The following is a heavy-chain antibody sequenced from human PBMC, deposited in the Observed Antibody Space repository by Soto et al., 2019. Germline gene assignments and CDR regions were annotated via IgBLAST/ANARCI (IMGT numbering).Heavy chain of an antibody. D-gene: IGHD3-22*01. CDR3: STRAYDTNGYYRFDP. V-gene: IGHV4-4*02. CDR1: GGSISSSNW. CDR2: INHSGRV. J-gene: IGHJ5*01. Sequence: SETLSLTCAVSGGSISSSNWCSWVRHPPGKGLEWIGDINHSGRVNYSPSLKSRVTISLDTSKNQFSLTLSAVTAADTAMYYCSTRAYDTNGYYRFDPWGQGTLVTVSS.